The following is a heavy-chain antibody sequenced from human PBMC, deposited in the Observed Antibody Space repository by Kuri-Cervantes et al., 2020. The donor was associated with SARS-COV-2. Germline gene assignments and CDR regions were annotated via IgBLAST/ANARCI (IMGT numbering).Heavy chain of an antibody. CDR3: ARARGEYDFWSGYYPSYYYYYGMDV. Sequence: GESLKISCAASGFTVSSNYMSWVRQAPGKGLEWVSVIYSGGSTYYADSVKGLFAISRDNSKNTLYLQMNSLRAEDTAVYYCARARGEYDFWSGYYPSYYYYYGMDVWGQGTTVTVSS. CDR1: GFTVSSNY. D-gene: IGHD3-3*01. CDR2: IYSGGST. J-gene: IGHJ6*02. V-gene: IGHV3-53*01.